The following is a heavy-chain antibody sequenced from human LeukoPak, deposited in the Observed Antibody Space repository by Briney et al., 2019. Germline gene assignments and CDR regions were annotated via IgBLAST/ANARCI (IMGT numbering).Heavy chain of an antibody. V-gene: IGHV4-34*01. Sequence: SETLSLTCAVYGGSFSGYYWSWIRQPPGKGLEWIGEINHSGSTNYNPPLKSRVTISVDTSKNQFSLKLSSVTAADTAVYYCARGRIWSGYYIRSGENFDYWGQGTLVTVSS. D-gene: IGHD3-3*01. CDR1: GGSFSGYY. CDR2: INHSGST. J-gene: IGHJ4*02. CDR3: ARGRIWSGYYIRSGENFDY.